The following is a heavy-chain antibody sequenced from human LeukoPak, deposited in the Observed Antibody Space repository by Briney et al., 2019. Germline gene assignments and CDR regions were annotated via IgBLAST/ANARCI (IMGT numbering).Heavy chain of an antibody. Sequence: PSETLSLTCTVSGGSIRSYYWSWIRQPPGKGLEWIGYIYYSGSTNYNPSLKSRVTISVDTSKNQFSLKLSSVTAADTAVYYCARGDYGGNNFDYWGQGTLVTVSS. CDR3: ARGDYGGNNFDY. V-gene: IGHV4-59*08. CDR2: IYYSGST. CDR1: GGSIRSYY. D-gene: IGHD4-17*01. J-gene: IGHJ4*02.